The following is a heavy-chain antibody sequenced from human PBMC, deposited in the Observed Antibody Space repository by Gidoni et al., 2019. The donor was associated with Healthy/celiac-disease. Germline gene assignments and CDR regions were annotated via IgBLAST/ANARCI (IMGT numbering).Heavy chain of an antibody. D-gene: IGHD2-2*01. CDR2: INHSGST. J-gene: IGHJ5*02. V-gene: IGHV4-34*01. CDR1: GGSFSGYY. CDR3: ARASKIVVVPAAMYNWFDP. Sequence: QVQLQQWGVGLLKPSETLSLTCAVYGGSFSGYYWSWIRQPPGKGLEWIGEINHSGSTNSNPSLKSRVTISVDTSKNQFSLKLSSVTAADTAVYYCARASKIVVVPAAMYNWFDPWGQGTLVTVSS.